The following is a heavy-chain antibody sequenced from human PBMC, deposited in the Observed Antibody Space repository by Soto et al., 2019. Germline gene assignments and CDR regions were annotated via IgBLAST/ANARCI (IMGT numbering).Heavy chain of an antibody. D-gene: IGHD4-17*01. V-gene: IGHV3-23*01. CDR2: ISGRGGGT. CDR3: AKNGRDTTLTTLDY. CDR1: GFTFSNYC. Sequence: GGSLRLSCAASGFTFSNYCMNWVRQVPGKGLEWVSGISGRGGGTYYADSVKGRFTISRDNSKNTLYLQMNSLRAEDTAVYYCAKNGRDTTLTTLDYWAQGTLLTVSS. J-gene: IGHJ4*02.